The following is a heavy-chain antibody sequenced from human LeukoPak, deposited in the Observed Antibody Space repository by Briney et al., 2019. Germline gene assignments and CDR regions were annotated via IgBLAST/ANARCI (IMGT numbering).Heavy chain of an antibody. V-gene: IGHV4-59*01. CDR3: ARSVVPDY. CDR2: IYYSGST. D-gene: IGHD2-2*01. J-gene: IGHJ4*02. Sequence: KGLEWIGYIYYSGSTNYTPSLKSRVTISVDTSKNQFSLKLSSVTAADTAVYYCARSVVPDYWGQGTLVTVSS.